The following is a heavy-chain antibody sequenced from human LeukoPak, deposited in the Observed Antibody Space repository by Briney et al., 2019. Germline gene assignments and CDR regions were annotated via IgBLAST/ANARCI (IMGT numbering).Heavy chain of an antibody. CDR1: GFTFSSYS. V-gene: IGHV3-21*01. CDR2: ISSSSSYI. D-gene: IGHD5-18*01. J-gene: IGHJ4*02. CDR3: ARGHTAFFDY. Sequence: PGGSLRLSCAASGFTFSSYSMNWVRQAPGKGLEWVSSISSSSSYIYYADSVKGRFTITRDNAKNSLYLQMNSLRAEDTAVYYCARGHTAFFDYWGQGTLVTVSS.